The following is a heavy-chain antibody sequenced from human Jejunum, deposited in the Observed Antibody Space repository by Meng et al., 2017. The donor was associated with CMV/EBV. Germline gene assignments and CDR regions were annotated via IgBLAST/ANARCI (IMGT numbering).Heavy chain of an antibody. D-gene: IGHD3-3*01. J-gene: IGHJ4*02. V-gene: IGHV4-59*01. CDR3: VRGVSPTEWPLEK. CDR1: GGSISSYD. Sequence: SGGSISSYDWSWVRQSPGKGLEWLGYIHYSESTKYNPSLESRVTMSLDRSRNQFSLRLSSVTAADTAVYFCVRGVSPTEWPLEKWGQGTLVTVSS. CDR2: IHYSEST.